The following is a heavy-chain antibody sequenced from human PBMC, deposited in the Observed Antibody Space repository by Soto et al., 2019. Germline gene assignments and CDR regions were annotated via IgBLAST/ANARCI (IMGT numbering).Heavy chain of an antibody. J-gene: IGHJ4*02. Sequence: QVHLQESGPGLVKPSETLSLTCIVSGDSIDSYYWNWIRQSPGRGLEWIGYIYNSGSAIYNPSLKSRVALSVDTSKNHFSLKLRSVTAADTAVYFCSRLRYGGYFDYWGQGRPVAVSS. CDR3: SRLRYGGYFDY. D-gene: IGHD3-16*02. CDR2: IYNSGSA. V-gene: IGHV4-59*08. CDR1: GDSIDSYY.